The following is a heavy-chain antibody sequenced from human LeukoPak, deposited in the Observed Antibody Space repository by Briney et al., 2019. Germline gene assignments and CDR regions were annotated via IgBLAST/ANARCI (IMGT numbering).Heavy chain of an antibody. V-gene: IGHV4-59*01. CDR1: GGSISSYY. CDR2: IYYSGST. D-gene: IGHD3-10*01. CDR3: ARDSMVRGVYAFDI. Sequence: SSETLSLTCTVSGGSISSYYWSWIRQPPGKGLEWIGYIYYSGSTNYNPSLKSRVTISVDTSKNQFSLKLSSVTAADTAVYYCARDSMVRGVYAFDIWGQGTMVTASS. J-gene: IGHJ3*02.